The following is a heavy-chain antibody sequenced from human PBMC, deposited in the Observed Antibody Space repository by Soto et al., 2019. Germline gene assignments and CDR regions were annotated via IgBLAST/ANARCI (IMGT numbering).Heavy chain of an antibody. J-gene: IGHJ6*02. CDR3: ARVKDTAVAMYYSYYYGMDV. V-gene: IGHV3-74*01. CDR2: INSDGTST. CDR1: GFTFSNYP. D-gene: IGHD5-18*01. Sequence: PGGSLRLSCAASGFTFSNYPMSWVRQAPGKGLVWVSRINSDGTSTIYADSVKGRFTISRDNAKNKLYLQMHSLRAEDTAVYYCARVKDTAVAMYYSYYYGMDVWGQGTTVTVSS.